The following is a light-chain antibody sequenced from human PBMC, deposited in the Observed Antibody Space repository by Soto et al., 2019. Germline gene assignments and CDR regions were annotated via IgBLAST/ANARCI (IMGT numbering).Light chain of an antibody. CDR1: QSVTSSY. Sequence: IVLTQSPGTLSLSPGERATLSCRASQSVTSSYLGWYQQKPGQAPRLLIYGASTRATGIPDRFSGSGSGTDFTRTISRLEPEDFAVYYCQQYSSSPDTFCQGTKVEIK. J-gene: IGKJ1*01. V-gene: IGKV3-20*01. CDR2: GAS. CDR3: QQYSSSPDT.